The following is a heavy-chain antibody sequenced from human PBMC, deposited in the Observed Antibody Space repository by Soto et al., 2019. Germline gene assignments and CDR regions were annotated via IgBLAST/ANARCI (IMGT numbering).Heavy chain of an antibody. D-gene: IGHD5-12*01. V-gene: IGHV3-23*01. CDR3: TKGGYDLIYYFGMDV. CDR1: RFTFSTYA. J-gene: IGHJ6*02. Sequence: EVHLLESGGGLVQPGGSLRLSCAASRFTFSTYAMSWVRQAPGKGLEWVSGISGGGGDTSYADSVRGRFTCSRDNSKNTLYLQMNSLRAEDTALYYCTKGGYDLIYYFGMDVWGQGTTVTVSS. CDR2: ISGGGGDT.